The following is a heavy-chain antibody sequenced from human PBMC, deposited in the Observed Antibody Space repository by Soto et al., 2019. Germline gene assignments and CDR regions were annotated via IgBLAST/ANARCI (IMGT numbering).Heavy chain of an antibody. CDR2: ISSSSSYI. V-gene: IGHV3-21*01. CDR1: GFTFSSYN. CDR3: ARDGWSDYYGMDV. J-gene: IGHJ6*02. D-gene: IGHD3-3*01. Sequence: EVQLVESGGGLVKPGGSLRLSCAASGFTFSSYNMKWVRQAPGKGLEWVSSISSSSSYIYYADSVKGRVTVSRDNARKSLFLQMNGLRAEDTAVYYCARDGWSDYYGMDVWGQGATVTVSS.